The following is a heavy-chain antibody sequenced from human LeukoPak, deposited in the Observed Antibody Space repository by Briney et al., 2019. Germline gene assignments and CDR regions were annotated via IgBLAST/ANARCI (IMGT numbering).Heavy chain of an antibody. V-gene: IGHV3-7*01. J-gene: IGHJ6*03. CDR3: AREGVAAADTSYMDV. CDR1: GFTFSSYW. Sequence: GGSLRLSCAASGFTFSSYWMSWVRQAPGKGLEWVANIKQDGSEKYYVDSVKGRFTISRDNAKNSLYPQMNSLRAEDTAVYYCAREGVAAADTSYMDVWGKGTTVTVSS. CDR2: IKQDGSEK. D-gene: IGHD6-13*01.